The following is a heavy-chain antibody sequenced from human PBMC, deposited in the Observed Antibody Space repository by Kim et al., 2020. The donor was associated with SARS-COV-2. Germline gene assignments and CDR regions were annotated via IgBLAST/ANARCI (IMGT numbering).Heavy chain of an antibody. CDR1: GFPFGTHG. CDR2: ISSSSTVA. D-gene: IGHD3-22*01. J-gene: IGHJ5*02. Sequence: GGSLRLSCTGSGFPFGTHGMHWVRQAPGKGLEWIAYISSSSTVASYADSVKGRFSISRDNDKKSMYLQMKNLRDEDTAVYYCAREVVISFLWFDPWGQGTQVTVSS. V-gene: IGHV3-48*02. CDR3: AREVVISFLWFDP.